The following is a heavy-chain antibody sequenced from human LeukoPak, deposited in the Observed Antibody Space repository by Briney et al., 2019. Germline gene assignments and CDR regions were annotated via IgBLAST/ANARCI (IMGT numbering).Heavy chain of an antibody. D-gene: IGHD2-21*01. CDR1: GGSISSGGYY. CDR3: AGYCGGDCYLDDAFDI. J-gene: IGHJ3*02. V-gene: IGHV4-30-2*01. CDR2: IYHSGST. Sequence: PSQTLSLTCTVSGGSISSGGYYWSWIRQPPGKGLEWIGYIYHSGSTYYNPSLKSRVTISVDRSKNQFSLKLSSVTAADTAVYYCAGYCGGDCYLDDAFDIWGQGTMVTVSS.